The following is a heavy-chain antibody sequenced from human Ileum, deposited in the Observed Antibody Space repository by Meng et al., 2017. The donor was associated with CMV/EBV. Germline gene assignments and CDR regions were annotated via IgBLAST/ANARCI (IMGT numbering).Heavy chain of an antibody. J-gene: IGHJ4*02. D-gene: IGHD2-15*01. CDR2: INSNGDST. Sequence: GGFLRLSFAALGSTFDDPAMSWFRQAPGKGLEWVSAINSNGDSTGYADSVKGRFTISRDNAKNSLYLQMNSLRAEDTALYYCARGLKGYCSGGSCYLDYWGQGTLVTVSS. CDR1: GSTFDDPA. V-gene: IGHV3-20*03. CDR3: ARGLKGYCSGGSCYLDY.